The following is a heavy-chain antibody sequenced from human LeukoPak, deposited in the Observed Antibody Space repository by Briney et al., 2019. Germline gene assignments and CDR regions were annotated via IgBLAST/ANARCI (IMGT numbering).Heavy chain of an antibody. V-gene: IGHV3-11*04. CDR1: GFTFSDYY. Sequence: NSGGSLRLSCAASGFTFSDYYMSWIRQAPGKGLEWVSYISSSGSTIYYADSVKGRFTISRDNAKNSLYLQMNSLRAEDTAVYYCARDLRGSSSWYGGDAFDIWGQGTMVTVSS. CDR2: ISSSGSTI. J-gene: IGHJ3*02. CDR3: ARDLRGSSSWYGGDAFDI. D-gene: IGHD6-13*01.